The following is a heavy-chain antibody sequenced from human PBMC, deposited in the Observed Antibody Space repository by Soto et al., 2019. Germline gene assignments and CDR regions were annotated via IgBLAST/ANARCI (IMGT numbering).Heavy chain of an antibody. CDR3: ARDDSGFSGSHYIDYFNY. CDR2: ISAYNGNT. V-gene: IGHV1-18*01. Sequence: ASVKVSCKASGYTFTSYGISWVRQAPGQGLEWMGWISAYNGNTNYAQKLQGRVTMTTDTSTSTAYMELSSLRSEDTAVYYCARDDSGFSGSHYIDYFNYWGQGALVTVS. CDR1: GYTFTSYG. J-gene: IGHJ4*02. D-gene: IGHD1-26*01.